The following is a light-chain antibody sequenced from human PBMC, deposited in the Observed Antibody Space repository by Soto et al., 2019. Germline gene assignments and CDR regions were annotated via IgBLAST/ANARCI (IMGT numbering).Light chain of an antibody. CDR3: SSYTSENAYV. CDR1: SSDVGGYNY. J-gene: IGLJ1*01. CDR2: EVS. V-gene: IGLV2-14*01. Sequence: QSALTQPALVSGSPGQSITISCTGTSSDVGGYNYVSWYQHPPGKAPKLMISEVSNRPSGVSNRFSGSKSGNTASLTISGLQAEDEADYYCSSYTSENAYVFGTGTKVTVL.